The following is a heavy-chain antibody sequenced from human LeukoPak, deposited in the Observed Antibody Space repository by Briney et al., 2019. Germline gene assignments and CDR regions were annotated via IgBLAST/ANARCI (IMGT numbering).Heavy chain of an antibody. J-gene: IGHJ4*02. CDR3: ARSTIGYCSGGSCYSLDYFDY. CDR1: GYTFTSYG. V-gene: IGHV1-18*01. D-gene: IGHD2-15*01. Sequence: ASVKVSCKASGYTFTSYGISWVRQAPGQGLEWMGWISAYNGNTNCAQKLQGRVTMTTDTSTSTAYMELRSLRSDDTAVYYCARSTIGYCSGGSCYSLDYFDYWGQGTLVTVSS. CDR2: ISAYNGNT.